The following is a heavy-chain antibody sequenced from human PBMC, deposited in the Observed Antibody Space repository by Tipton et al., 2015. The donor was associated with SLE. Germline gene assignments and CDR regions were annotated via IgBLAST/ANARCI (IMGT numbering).Heavy chain of an antibody. Sequence: SLRLSCVASGFTFSNYAMSWVRQAPGKGLEWVANIKQDGSEKYYVDSVKGRFTISRDNAKNSLYLQMNSLRAEDTAVYYCARLGYSSSWSFDYWGQGTLVTVSS. CDR2: IKQDGSEK. V-gene: IGHV3-7*01. J-gene: IGHJ4*02. CDR1: GFTFSNYA. D-gene: IGHD6-13*01. CDR3: ARLGYSSSWSFDY.